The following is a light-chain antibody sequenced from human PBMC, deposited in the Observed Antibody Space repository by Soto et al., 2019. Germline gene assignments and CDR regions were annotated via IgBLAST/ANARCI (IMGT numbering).Light chain of an antibody. J-gene: IGKJ2*01. V-gene: IGKV3-20*01. CDR1: QSVSGNS. CDR2: GAS. Sequence: EIVVTQSPGTLSLSPGDGATLSCRASQSVSGNSLAWYQQKPGQAPRLLIYGASTRATGIPDKVSGSGSGTDFTLTIIRLEPEDFAVYYCQQYGSSPYTLGQGTKLEIK. CDR3: QQYGSSPYT.